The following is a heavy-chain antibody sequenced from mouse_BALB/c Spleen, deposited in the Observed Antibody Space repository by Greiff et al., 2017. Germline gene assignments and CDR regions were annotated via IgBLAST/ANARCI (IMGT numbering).Heavy chain of an antibody. D-gene: IGHD2-10*02. CDR2: ISYSGST. CDR1: GYSITSDYA. V-gene: IGHV3-2*02. CDR3: ARKYGNYGWYFDV. J-gene: IGHJ1*01. Sequence: EVQLQQSGPGLVKPSQSLSLTCTVTGYSITSDYAWNWIRQFPGNKLEWMGYISYSGSTSYNPSLKSRISITRDTSKNQFFLQLNSVTTEDTATYYCARKYGNYGWYFDVWGAGTTVTVSS.